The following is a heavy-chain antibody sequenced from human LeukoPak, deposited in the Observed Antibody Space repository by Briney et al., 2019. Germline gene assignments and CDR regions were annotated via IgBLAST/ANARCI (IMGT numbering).Heavy chain of an antibody. Sequence: GGSLRLSCAASGFAFRSHSMSWVRQSPGKGLEWVSSISGGGSHIYYADSMKGRFTISRDNAKNSLFLQMSSLRAEDTAVYYCARDFRTQLDGYSPPYHFDYWGQGVLVTVSS. D-gene: IGHD5-24*01. CDR1: GFAFRSHS. V-gene: IGHV3-21*01. J-gene: IGHJ4*02. CDR2: ISGGGSHI. CDR3: ARDFRTQLDGYSPPYHFDY.